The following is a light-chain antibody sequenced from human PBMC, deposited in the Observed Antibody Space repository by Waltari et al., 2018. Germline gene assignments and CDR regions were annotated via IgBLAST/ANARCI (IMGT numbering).Light chain of an antibody. Sequence: QSALPQPASVSGSPGQSITISCTGTSSAVGNYKRVSWYQQQPGKAPKLMIYAVSKRPYGVSDRFSGSKSGDIASLTISGLQPEDEAEYFCSSYAGSSKGVFGGGTKVTVL. J-gene: IGLJ2*01. CDR2: AVS. V-gene: IGLV2-23*02. CDR3: SSYAGSSKGV. CDR1: SSAVGNYKR.